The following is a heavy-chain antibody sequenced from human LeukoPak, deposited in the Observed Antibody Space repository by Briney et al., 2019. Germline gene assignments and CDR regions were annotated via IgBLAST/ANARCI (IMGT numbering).Heavy chain of an antibody. J-gene: IGHJ6*03. D-gene: IGHD3-10*01. V-gene: IGHV1-46*01. CDR1: GYTFTSYY. Sequence: ASVKVSCKASGYTFTSYYMHWVRQAPGQGLEWMGIINPSGGSTSCAQKFQGRVTMTRDTSTSTVYMELSSLRSEDTAVYYCARDLGYGSYYYYYMDVWGKGTTVTVSS. CDR2: INPSGGST. CDR3: ARDLGYGSYYYYYMDV.